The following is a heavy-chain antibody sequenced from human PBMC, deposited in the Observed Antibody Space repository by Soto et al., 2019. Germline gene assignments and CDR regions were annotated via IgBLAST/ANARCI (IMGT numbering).Heavy chain of an antibody. Sequence: QLLESGGGLVQPGGSLRLSCAASGFTFSRYAMSWVRQAPGKGLEWVSAISGDGGSTYYADSVRGRFTISRDNSKNTLYLQMNSLRAEDTAIYYCAKLPSTPADSGFFDYWGQGTLVTVSS. CDR2: ISGDGGST. D-gene: IGHD4-17*01. J-gene: IGHJ4*02. CDR1: GFTFSRYA. V-gene: IGHV3-23*01. CDR3: AKLPSTPADSGFFDY.